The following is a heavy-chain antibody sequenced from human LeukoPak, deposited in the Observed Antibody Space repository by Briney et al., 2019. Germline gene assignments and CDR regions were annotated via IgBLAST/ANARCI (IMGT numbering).Heavy chain of an antibody. D-gene: IGHD5-24*01. Sequence: PGGCLRLSCAASGFTVSSNYMSWVRQAPGKGLKWVSVIYSGGSTYYADSVKGRFTISRDNSKNTLYLQMNSLRAEDTAVYYCASARDGYNPLFDYWGQGTLVTVSS. CDR2: IYSGGST. J-gene: IGHJ4*02. V-gene: IGHV3-53*01. CDR1: GFTVSSNY. CDR3: ASARDGYNPLFDY.